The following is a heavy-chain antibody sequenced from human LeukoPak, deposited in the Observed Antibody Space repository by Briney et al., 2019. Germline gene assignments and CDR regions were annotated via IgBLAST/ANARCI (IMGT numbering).Heavy chain of an antibody. CDR3: AKSLYGGYGY. CDR1: GFTFSSYG. D-gene: IGHD4-17*01. V-gene: IGHV3-30*18. J-gene: IGHJ4*02. CDR2: ISYDGSNK. Sequence: GGSLRLSCAASGFTFSSYGMHWVRQAPGKGLEWVAVISYDGSNKYYADSVKGRFTISRDNSKNTLYLQMNSLRAEDTAVYYGAKSLYGGYGYWGQGTLVTVSS.